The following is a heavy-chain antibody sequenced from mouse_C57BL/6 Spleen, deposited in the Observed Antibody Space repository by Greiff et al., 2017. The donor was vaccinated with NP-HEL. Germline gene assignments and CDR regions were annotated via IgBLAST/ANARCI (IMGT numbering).Heavy chain of an antibody. CDR2: TDPANGNT. D-gene: IGHD5-2*01. CDR1: GYNIKDIY. V-gene: IGHV14-3*02. Sequence: EVQLQQSGAELVKPAASLKLSCTASGYNIKDIYIHWVKQRPEKGLERIRRTDPANGNTKYDPKFQGKATITAATSSNTAYRQRSSLTSEDTAVYYCRISTINAWGQGTTLTVSS. J-gene: IGHJ2*01. CDR3: RISTINA.